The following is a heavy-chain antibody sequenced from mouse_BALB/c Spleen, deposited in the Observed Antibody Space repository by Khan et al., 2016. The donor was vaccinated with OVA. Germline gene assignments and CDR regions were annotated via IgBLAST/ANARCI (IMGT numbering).Heavy chain of an antibody. CDR3: TMLYRRYFDV. V-gene: IGHV1S127*01. Sequence: VQLQQSGAELVKPGASVKMSCKASGYTFTSYWMHWVKQRPGQGLQWIGVIDPSDSYTSYNQKFKGKATLTVDTSSSTAYMQLSSLTSEDSAVYYCTMLYRRYFDVWGAGTTVTVSS. CDR1: GYTFTSYW. J-gene: IGHJ1*01. D-gene: IGHD2-14*01. CDR2: IDPSDSYT.